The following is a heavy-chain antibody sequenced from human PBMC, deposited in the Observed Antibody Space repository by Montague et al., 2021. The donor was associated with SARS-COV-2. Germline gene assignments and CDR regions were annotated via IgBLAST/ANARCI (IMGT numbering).Heavy chain of an antibody. CDR2: ITRNGGST. J-gene: IGHJ4*02. D-gene: IGHD3-16*02. V-gene: IGHV3-20*04. Sequence: SLRLSCAASGFTFDDYGMSWVRQVPGKGLEWVSGITRNGGSTGYADSVKGRFTISRDNAKNSLYLQMNSLRAEDTAFYYCTRGSLSGPVDYWGPGTLVTVSS. CDR3: TRGSLSGPVDY. CDR1: GFTFDDYG.